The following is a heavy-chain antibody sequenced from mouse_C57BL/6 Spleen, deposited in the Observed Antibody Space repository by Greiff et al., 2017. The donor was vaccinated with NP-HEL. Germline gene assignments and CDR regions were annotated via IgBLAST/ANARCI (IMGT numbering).Heavy chain of an antibody. D-gene: IGHD2-4*01. CDR2: IDPSDSET. J-gene: IGHJ3*01. V-gene: IGHV1-52*01. CDR1: GYTFTSYW. Sequence: VQLQQPGAELVRPGSSVKLSCKASGYTFTSYWMHWVKQRPIQGLEWIGNIDPSDSETHYNQKFKDKATLTVDKSSSTAYMQLSSLTSEDSAVYYCARSGYYDYEAWFAYWGQGTLVTVSA. CDR3: ARSGYYDYEAWFAY.